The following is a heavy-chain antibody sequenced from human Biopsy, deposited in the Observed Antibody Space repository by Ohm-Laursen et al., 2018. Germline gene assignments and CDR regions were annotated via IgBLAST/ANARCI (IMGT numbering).Heavy chain of an antibody. CDR3: ARAGVGSDGTDSYYYGMDV. CDR2: ISPSGATT. V-gene: IGHV1-46*01. CDR1: GNTFATYH. J-gene: IGHJ6*02. D-gene: IGHD5-24*01. Sequence: ASVKVSCKASGNTFATYHIHWVRQAPGQGLEWMGVISPSGATTSFSQKFQGLIPMTRDTSTGTVYMDLNSLGSEDTAVYYCARAGVGSDGTDSYYYGMDVWGPGTTVTVSS.